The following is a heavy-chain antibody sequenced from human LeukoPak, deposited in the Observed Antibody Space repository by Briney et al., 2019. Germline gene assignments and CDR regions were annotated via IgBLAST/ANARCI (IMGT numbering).Heavy chain of an antibody. V-gene: IGHV3-23*01. D-gene: IGHD1-1*01. J-gene: IGHJ3*02. CDR2: ISGSGGST. CDR3: AKDLILERSVPHAFDI. CDR1: GFTFSSYA. Sequence: GGSLRLSCAASGFTFSSYAMSWVRQAPGKGLEWVSAISGSGGSTYYADSVKGRFTISRDNSKNTLYLQMNSLRAEDTAVYYCAKDLILERSVPHAFDIWGQGTMVTVSS.